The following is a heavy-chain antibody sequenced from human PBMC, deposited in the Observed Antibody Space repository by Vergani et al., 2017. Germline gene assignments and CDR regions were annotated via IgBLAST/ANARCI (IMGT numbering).Heavy chain of an antibody. CDR1: GFTFSSYE. CDR2: ISSSGSTI. J-gene: IGHJ6*02. V-gene: IGHV3-48*03. Sequence: EVQLVESGGGLVQPGGSLRLSCAASGFTFSSYEMNWVRQAPGKGLEWVSYISSSGSTIYYADSVKGRFTIARDNAKNSLYLQMNSLRAEDTAVYYCARVYPDYYGMDVWGQGTTVTGSS. CDR3: ARVYPDYYGMDV.